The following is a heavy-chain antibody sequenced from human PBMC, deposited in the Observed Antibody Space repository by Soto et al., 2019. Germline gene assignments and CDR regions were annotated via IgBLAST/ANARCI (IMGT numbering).Heavy chain of an antibody. V-gene: IGHV3-72*01. CDR1: GFTFSDHY. CDR2: ARNKANSYTT. CDR3: TRGGADPPYYYHMDV. D-gene: IGHD3-10*01. Sequence: EVQLVESGGGLVQPGGSLRLSCAASGFTFSDHYMDWVRQAPGKGLAWVGRARNKANSYTTEYAAAVKGRFTISRDDSKNSLYLQMNSLKTEDTAVYYWTRGGADPPYYYHMDVWGQGTTVTVSS. J-gene: IGHJ6*03.